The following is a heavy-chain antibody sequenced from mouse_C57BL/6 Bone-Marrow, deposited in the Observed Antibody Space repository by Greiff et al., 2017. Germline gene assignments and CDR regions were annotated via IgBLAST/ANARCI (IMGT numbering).Heavy chain of an antibody. Sequence: VQLQQSGAELVRPGTSVKVSCKASGCAFTNYLIEWVKQRPGQGLEWIGVINPGSGGTNYNEKFKGKATLTADKSSSTAYMQLSSLTSEDSAVYFCARMGAYYVDYWGQGTTLTVSS. CDR1: GCAFTNYL. J-gene: IGHJ2*01. CDR2: INPGSGGT. V-gene: IGHV1-54*01. CDR3: ARMGAYYVDY. D-gene: IGHD4-1*01.